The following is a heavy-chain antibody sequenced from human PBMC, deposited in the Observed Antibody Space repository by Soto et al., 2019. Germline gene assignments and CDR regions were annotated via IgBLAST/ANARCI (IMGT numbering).Heavy chain of an antibody. CDR1: GFTFSSYG. V-gene: IGHV3-33*01. CDR3: ARDRVITFGGSFAPGY. Sequence: QAQLVESGGGVVQPGRSLRLSCAASGFTFSSYGIHWVRQAPGKGLEWVAVIWYDGSNKYYAESMKGRFTISRDNSQNTLYLRMNSLRAEDTAVYYCARDRVITFGGSFAPGYWGQGTLVTVSS. J-gene: IGHJ4*02. CDR2: IWYDGSNK. D-gene: IGHD3-16*01.